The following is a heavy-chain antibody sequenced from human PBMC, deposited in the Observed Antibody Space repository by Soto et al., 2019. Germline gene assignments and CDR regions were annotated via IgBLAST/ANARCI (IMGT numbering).Heavy chain of an antibody. J-gene: IGHJ5*02. D-gene: IGHD5-12*01. CDR3: ANARVVGYDQMCFDP. Sequence: GGSLRLSCAASGFPFSIYAMTLVRQAPGKGLEWVSAISGSGGSTYYADSVKGRFTISRDNSKNTLYLQMNSLRAEDTAVYYCANARVVGYDQMCFDPWGQGTXVTVSS. V-gene: IGHV3-23*01. CDR1: GFPFSIYA. CDR2: ISGSGGST.